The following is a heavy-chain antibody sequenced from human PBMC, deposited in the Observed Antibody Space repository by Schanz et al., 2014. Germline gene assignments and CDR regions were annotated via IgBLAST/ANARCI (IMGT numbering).Heavy chain of an antibody. V-gene: IGHV3-30*02. CDR2: INSDGTKR. D-gene: IGHD3-10*01. J-gene: IGHJ4*02. Sequence: QVHLLESGGGLVQPGGSLRLSCAASGFTLSSYGMHWVRQAPGKGLEWVAFINSDGTKRFYADSVKGRFTISRDNSKNTLYLQMNSLRPEDTAVYYCAKYRGYYRVSGSYRELEYWGQGTLVTVSS. CDR1: GFTLSSYG. CDR3: AKYRGYYRVSGSYRELEY.